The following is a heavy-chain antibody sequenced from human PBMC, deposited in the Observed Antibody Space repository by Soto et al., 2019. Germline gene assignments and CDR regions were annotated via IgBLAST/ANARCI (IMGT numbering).Heavy chain of an antibody. J-gene: IGHJ5*02. CDR1: GYTFTGYY. Sequence: ASVKVSCKASGYTFTGYYMHWVRQAPGQGLEWMGWINPNSGGTNYAQKFQGWVTMTRDTSISTAYMELSRLRSDDTAVYYCARAGVLWFGELLGGDWFDPWGQGTLVTVSS. CDR2: INPNSGGT. D-gene: IGHD3-10*01. V-gene: IGHV1-2*04. CDR3: ARAGVLWFGELLGGDWFDP.